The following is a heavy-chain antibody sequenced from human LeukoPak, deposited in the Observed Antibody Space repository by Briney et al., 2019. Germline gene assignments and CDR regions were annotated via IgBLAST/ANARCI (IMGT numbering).Heavy chain of an antibody. V-gene: IGHV3-53*01. CDR3: ARDPNGDYVGAFEF. J-gene: IGHJ3*01. CDR2: ISGIGT. Sequence: GGSLRLSCAASGFTVSSNFMSWVRQTPGKGLEWVSAISGIGTQYADSVKGRFIISRDNSRNTLFLQMNSLRAEDSAVYFCARDPNGDYVGAFEFWGQGTLVTVSS. CDR1: GFTVSSNF. D-gene: IGHD4-23*01.